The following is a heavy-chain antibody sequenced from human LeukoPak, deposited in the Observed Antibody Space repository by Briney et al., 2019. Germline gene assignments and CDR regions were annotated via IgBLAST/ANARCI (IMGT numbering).Heavy chain of an antibody. CDR3: ARHDNDDDFDY. Sequence: ASVKVSCTASGYTFTRYAINWLRQAPGQGLEWMGWINVYTANPAYAQGFTERFVFSLDTSVTTAYLQISNLKTEDTAVYYCARHDNDDDFDYWGQGTLVTVSS. J-gene: IGHJ4*02. CDR1: GYTFTRYA. CDR2: INVYTANP. V-gene: IGHV7-4-1*02. D-gene: IGHD3-16*01.